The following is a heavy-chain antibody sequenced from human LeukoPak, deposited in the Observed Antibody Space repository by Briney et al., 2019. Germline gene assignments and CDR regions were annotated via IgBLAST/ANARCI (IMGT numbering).Heavy chain of an antibody. V-gene: IGHV3-23*01. CDR2: ISGSGGST. CDR1: GFTFSSYA. D-gene: IGHD5-12*01. CDR3: AKADHVATTTPDY. J-gene: IGHJ4*02. Sequence: GGSLRLSCAASGFTFSSYAMSWVRQAPGKGLDWVSAISGSGGSTYYADSVKGRFTISRDNSKNTLYLQMNSLRAEDTAVYYCAKADHVATTTPDYWGQGTLVTVSS.